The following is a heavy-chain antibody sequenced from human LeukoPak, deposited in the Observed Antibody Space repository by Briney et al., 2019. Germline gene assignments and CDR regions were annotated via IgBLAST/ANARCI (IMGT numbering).Heavy chain of an antibody. J-gene: IGHJ4*02. V-gene: IGHV1-18*01. D-gene: IGHD3-22*01. Sequence: ASVKVSCKASGYTFTSYGISWVRQAPGQWLEWMGWISAYNGNTNYAQKLQGRVTMTTDTSTSTVYMELRSLRSDDTAVYYCARDRYYDSSAPSDYWGQGTLVTVSS. CDR3: ARDRYYDSSAPSDY. CDR2: ISAYNGNT. CDR1: GYTFTSYG.